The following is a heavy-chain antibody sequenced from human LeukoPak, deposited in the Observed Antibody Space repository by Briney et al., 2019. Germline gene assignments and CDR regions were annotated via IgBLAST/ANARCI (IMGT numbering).Heavy chain of an antibody. CDR3: ATSAAAAGTE. Sequence: GVSLRLSCAASGFTFNYYWMSWLRQAPGKGLDWVANINEDGSVKHYVVSVKGRFNISRDNAKNSVYLHMNSLRAEDTAVYYCATSAAAAGTEWGQGILVTVSS. J-gene: IGHJ4*02. V-gene: IGHV3-7*03. CDR1: GFTFNYYW. D-gene: IGHD6-13*01. CDR2: INEDGSVK.